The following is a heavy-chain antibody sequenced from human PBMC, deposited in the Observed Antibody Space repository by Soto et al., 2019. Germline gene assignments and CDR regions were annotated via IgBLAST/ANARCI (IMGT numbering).Heavy chain of an antibody. Sequence: GESLKISCSGSGYSFTTHWINWVRQTPGKGLEWMGRIDPSNSYINYSPSFQGHVTISADKSIGTAYLQWSSLKASDTAMYYCAGNRKWGDYYSFYGMDLWGQGTTVTVSS. D-gene: IGHD1-26*01. CDR1: GYSFTTHW. V-gene: IGHV5-10-1*01. CDR3: AGNRKWGDYYSFYGMDL. J-gene: IGHJ6*02. CDR2: IDPSNSYI.